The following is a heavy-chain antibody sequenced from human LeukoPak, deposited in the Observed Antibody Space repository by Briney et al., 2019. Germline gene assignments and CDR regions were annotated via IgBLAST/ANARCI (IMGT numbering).Heavy chain of an antibody. CDR1: GGSISSYY. J-gene: IGHJ4*02. CDR3: ARGAELPDY. Sequence: SETLSLTCTVSGGSISSYYWSWIRQPPGKGLEWIGYVSYGGSTNYNPSLKSRVTISVDTSKNQFSLKLTSVTAADTAVYYCARGAELPDYWGQGTLVTVSS. CDR2: VSYGGST. V-gene: IGHV4-59*01. D-gene: IGHD2-15*01.